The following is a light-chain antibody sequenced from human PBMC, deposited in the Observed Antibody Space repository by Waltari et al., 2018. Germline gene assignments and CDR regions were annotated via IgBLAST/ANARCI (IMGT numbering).Light chain of an antibody. Sequence: DIVLTQSPDSLAMSLGERATINCKSSQGVLSSSDNKDYLNWYQQKPGQPPKLLIYRASTRESGVPDRFSGSGSGTDFTLTISSLQAEDVAVYYCQQYYNTPLTFGGGTRVEI. V-gene: IGKV4-1*01. CDR2: RAS. J-gene: IGKJ4*01. CDR3: QQYYNTPLT. CDR1: QGVLSSSDNKDY.